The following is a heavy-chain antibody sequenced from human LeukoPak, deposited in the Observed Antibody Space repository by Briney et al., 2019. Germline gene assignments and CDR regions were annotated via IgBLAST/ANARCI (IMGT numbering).Heavy chain of an antibody. CDR2: FDPEDGET. CDR1: GYTLTELS. Sequence: ASVKVSCKVSGYTLTELSMHWVRQAPGKGLEWRGGFDPEDGETIYAQKFQGRVTMTEDTSTDTAYMELSSLRSEDTAVYYCAVYSSSWYGRYYYYGMDVWGQGTTVTASS. J-gene: IGHJ6*02. D-gene: IGHD6-13*01. V-gene: IGHV1-24*01. CDR3: AVYSSSWYGRYYYYGMDV.